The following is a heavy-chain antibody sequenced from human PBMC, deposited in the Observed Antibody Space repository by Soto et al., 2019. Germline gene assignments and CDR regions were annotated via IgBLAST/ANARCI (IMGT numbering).Heavy chain of an antibody. Sequence: QVQLVQSGAEVKKPGSSVKVSCKASGGTFSSYAISWVRQSPGQGLEWMGGIIPIFGTANYAQKFQGRVTITPDESTSAAYMELSSLRSEDTAVYYCAGREFDAGGYYYYGMDVWGPGTTVTGSS. CDR1: GGTFSSYA. J-gene: IGHJ6*02. CDR2: IIPIFGTA. D-gene: IGHD3-10*01. V-gene: IGHV1-69*01. CDR3: AGREFDAGGYYYYGMDV.